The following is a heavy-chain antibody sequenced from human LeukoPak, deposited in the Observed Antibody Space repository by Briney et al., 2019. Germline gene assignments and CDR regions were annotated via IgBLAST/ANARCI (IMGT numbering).Heavy chain of an antibody. J-gene: IGHJ4*02. CDR2: VDPEDGET. D-gene: IGHD2-15*01. V-gene: IGHV1-69-2*01. Sequence: ASVKVSCKASGYTFTDYYMHWVQQAPGKGLEWMGRVDPEDGETIYAEKFQGRVTITADTSTDTAYMELSSLRSEDTAVYYCATDDAATADYWGQGTLVTVSS. CDR1: GYTFTDYY. CDR3: ATDDAATADY.